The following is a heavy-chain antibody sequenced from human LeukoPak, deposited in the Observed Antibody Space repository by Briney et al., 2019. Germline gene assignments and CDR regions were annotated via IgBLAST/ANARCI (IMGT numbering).Heavy chain of an antibody. V-gene: IGHV3-23*01. J-gene: IGHJ4*02. CDR3: AKFGGTTHYFDY. D-gene: IGHD3-16*01. CDR1: GFTYSSYA. CDR2: ISGSGGST. Sequence: QSGGSLRLSCAASGFTYSSYAMSWVRQAPGKGLEWVSAISGSGGSTYYADSVKGRFTISRDNSKNTLYLQMNSLRAEDTAVYYCAKFGGTTHYFDYWGQGTLVTVSS.